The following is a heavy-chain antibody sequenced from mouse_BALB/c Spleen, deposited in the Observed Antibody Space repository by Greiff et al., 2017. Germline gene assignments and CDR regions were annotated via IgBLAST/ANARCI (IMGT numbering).Heavy chain of an antibody. D-gene: IGHD1-2*01. CDR2: INPYNDGT. V-gene: IGHV1-14*01. Sequence: VQLKESGPELVKPGASVKMSCKASGYTFTSYVMHWVKQKPGQGLEWIGYINPYNDGTKYNEKFKGKATLTSDKSSSTAYMELSSLTSEDSAVYYCARRVYYGPFDYWGQGTTLTVSS. CDR1: GYTFTSYV. J-gene: IGHJ2*01. CDR3: ARRVYYGPFDY.